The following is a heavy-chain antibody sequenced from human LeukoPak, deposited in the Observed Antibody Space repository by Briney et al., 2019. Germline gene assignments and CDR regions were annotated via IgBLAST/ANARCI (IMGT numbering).Heavy chain of an antibody. CDR2: IYHSGST. D-gene: IGHD3-16*01. V-gene: IGHV4-38-2*02. Sequence: SETLSLTCTVSGYSISSGYYWGWIRQPPGKGLEWIGSIYHSGSTYYNPSLKSRVTISVDTSKNQFSLKLSSVTAADTAVYYCARGVDLWSSYYYYYMDVWGKGTTVTVSS. CDR1: GYSISSGYY. J-gene: IGHJ6*03. CDR3: ARGVDLWSSYYYYYMDV.